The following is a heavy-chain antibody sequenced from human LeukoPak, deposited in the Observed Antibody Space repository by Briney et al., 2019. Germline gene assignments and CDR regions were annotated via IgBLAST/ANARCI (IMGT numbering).Heavy chain of an antibody. V-gene: IGHV4-34*01. D-gene: IGHD2-2*01. Sequence: SSETLSLTCAVYGGSFSGYYWSWIRQPPGKGLEWIGEINHSGSTNYNPSLKSRVTISVDTSKNQYSLKLSSVTAADTAVYYCATQILLCHYYWGQGTLVTVSS. CDR3: ATQILLCHYY. CDR2: INHSGST. J-gene: IGHJ4*02. CDR1: GGSFSGYY.